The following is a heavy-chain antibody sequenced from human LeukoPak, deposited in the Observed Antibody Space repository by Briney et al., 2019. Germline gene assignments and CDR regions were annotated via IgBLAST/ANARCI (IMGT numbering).Heavy chain of an antibody. CDR1: GGTFSSYA. CDR3: ARGARPILRFLEWLSSDFDC. CDR2: IIPIFGTA. V-gene: IGHV1-69*01. D-gene: IGHD3-3*01. J-gene: IGHJ4*02. Sequence: ASVKVSCKASGGTFSSYAISWVRRAPGQGLEWMGGIIPIFGTANYAQKFQGRVTITADESTSTAYMELSSLRSEDTAVYYCARGARPILRFLEWLSSDFDCWGQGTLVTVSS.